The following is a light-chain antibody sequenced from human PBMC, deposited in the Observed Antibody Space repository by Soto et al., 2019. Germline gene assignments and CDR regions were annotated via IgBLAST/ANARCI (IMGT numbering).Light chain of an antibody. CDR3: QQYNSYSGT. CDR1: QSISSW. CDR2: KAS. Sequence: DIQMTQSPSTLSASVGERVTITCRASQSISSWLAWYQQKPGKAPKLLIYKASSLESGVPSRFSGSGSGTEFTLNISSLQPDDFATYYCQQYNSYSGTFGQGTKVEIK. J-gene: IGKJ1*01. V-gene: IGKV1-5*03.